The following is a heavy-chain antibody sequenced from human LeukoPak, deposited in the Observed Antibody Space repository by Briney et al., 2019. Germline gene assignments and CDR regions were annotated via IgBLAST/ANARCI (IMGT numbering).Heavy chain of an antibody. CDR1: GFTFSSYE. J-gene: IGHJ1*01. V-gene: IGHV3-48*03. CDR3: ARSGGNALSEYFQH. CDR2: ISSSGSTI. D-gene: IGHD1-14*01. Sequence: GGSLRLSCAVSGFTFSSYEMNWVRQAPGKGLEWVSYISSSGSTIYYADSVKGRFTISRDNAKNSLYLQMNSLRAEDTAVYYCARSGGNALSEYFQHWGQGTLVTVSS.